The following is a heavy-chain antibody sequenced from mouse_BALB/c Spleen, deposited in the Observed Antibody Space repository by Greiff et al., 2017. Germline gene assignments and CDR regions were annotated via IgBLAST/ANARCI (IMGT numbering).Heavy chain of an antibody. CDR3: ARSTVNYFDY. Sequence: QVQLQQPGAELVKPGASVKLSCKASGYTFTSYWMHWVKQRPGQGLEWIGEIDPSDSYTNYNQKFKGKATLTVDKSSSTAYMQLSSLTSEDSAVYYCARSTVNYFDYWGQGTTLTVSS. D-gene: IGHD1-1*01. V-gene: IGHV1-69*02. CDR2: IDPSDSYT. CDR1: GYTFTSYW. J-gene: IGHJ2*01.